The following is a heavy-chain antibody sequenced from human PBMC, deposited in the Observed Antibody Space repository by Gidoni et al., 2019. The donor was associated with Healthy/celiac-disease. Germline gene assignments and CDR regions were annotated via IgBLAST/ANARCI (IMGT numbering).Heavy chain of an antibody. V-gene: IGHV5-51*01. CDR1: GYSFTSYW. J-gene: IGHJ4*02. CDR2: IYPGDSDT. D-gene: IGHD6-13*01. Sequence: EVQLVQSGAEVKKPGESLKISCKGSGYSFTSYWIGWVRQMPGKGLEWMGIIYPGDSDTRYSPSFQGQVTISADKSISTAYLQWSSLKASDTAMYYCARPAPRGSSSWYNFDYWGQGTLVTVSS. CDR3: ARPAPRGSSSWYNFDY.